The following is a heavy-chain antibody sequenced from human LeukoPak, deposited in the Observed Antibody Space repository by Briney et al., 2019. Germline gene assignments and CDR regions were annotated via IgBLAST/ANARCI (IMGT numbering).Heavy chain of an antibody. D-gene: IGHD6-6*01. CDR2: INPNSGGT. V-gene: IGHV1-2*02. CDR1: GYTFTDYY. J-gene: IGHJ4*02. CDR3: ARDKGTSYLSSFDY. Sequence: ASVKVPCKASGYTFTDYYMHWVRQALGQGLEWMGWINPNSGGTNFAQKFQGRVTMTRDTSISTVYMDLSRLTSDDTAVYYCARDKGTSYLSSFDYWGQGTLVTVSS.